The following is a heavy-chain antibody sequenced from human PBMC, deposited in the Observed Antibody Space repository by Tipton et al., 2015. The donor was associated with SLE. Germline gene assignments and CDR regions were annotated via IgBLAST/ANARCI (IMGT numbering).Heavy chain of an antibody. CDR2: INHSGST. CDR1: GGSFSGYS. D-gene: IGHD3-16*01. CDR3: ARGLVGGGGFDY. Sequence: TLSLTCAVYGGSFSGYSWSWIRQPPGKGLEWIGEINHSGSTNYNPSLKSRVTISVDTSKNQFSLKLSSVTAADTAVYYCARGLVGGGGFDYWGQGTLVTVSS. V-gene: IGHV4-34*01. J-gene: IGHJ4*02.